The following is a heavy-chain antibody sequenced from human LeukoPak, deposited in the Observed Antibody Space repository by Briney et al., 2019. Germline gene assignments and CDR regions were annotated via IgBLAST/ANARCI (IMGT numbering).Heavy chain of an antibody. CDR1: GFTFDDYG. D-gene: IGHD1-26*01. J-gene: IGHJ4*02. CDR3: ARVVGGGSHRTPSIDY. CDR2: FYHSGST. Sequence: GSLRLSCAASGFTFDDYGMSWIRQPPGKGLEWLGEFYHSGSTKYNPSLKSRVTISVDKSNNQFSLKLSSVTAADTAVYYCARVVGGGSHRTPSIDYWGQGTLVSVSS. V-gene: IGHV4-34*01.